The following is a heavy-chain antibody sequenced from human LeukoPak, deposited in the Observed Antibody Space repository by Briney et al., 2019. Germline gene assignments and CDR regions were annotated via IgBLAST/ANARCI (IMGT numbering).Heavy chain of an antibody. D-gene: IGHD7-27*01. CDR3: ARRGGWGDWYFDL. V-gene: IGHV4-59*08. CDR1: GGSISSYY. CDR2: IYYSGST. J-gene: IGHJ2*01. Sequence: PSETLSLTCTVSGGSISSYYWSWIRQPPGKGLEWIGYIYYSGSTNYNPSLKSRVTISVDTSKNQFSLKLSSVTAADTAVYYCARRGGWGDWYFDLWGRGTLVTVSS.